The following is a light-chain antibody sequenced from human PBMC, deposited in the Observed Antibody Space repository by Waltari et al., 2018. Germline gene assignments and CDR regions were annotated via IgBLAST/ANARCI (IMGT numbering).Light chain of an antibody. CDR2: DVS. V-gene: IGLV2-14*01. J-gene: IGLJ2*01. CDR1: SNDVGGYNS. Sequence: QSVLTQPASVSGSPGQSVTIFCAGTSNDVGGYNSVSWYQEHPGQAPRVIIYDVSDRPSGVSARFSCSQSGNTASLTISGLQAEDEADYYCSSQSSNDVVLFGGGTKLTVL. CDR3: SSQSSNDVVL.